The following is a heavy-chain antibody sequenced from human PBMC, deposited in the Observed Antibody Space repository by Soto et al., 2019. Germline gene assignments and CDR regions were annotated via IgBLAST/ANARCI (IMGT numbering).Heavy chain of an antibody. V-gene: IGHV3-15*01. D-gene: IGHD6-13*01. CDR3: TTRHSSSWYDGRFDY. CDR2: IKSKTDGGTT. CDR1: GFTFSNAW. Sequence: GGSLRLSCAASGFTFSNAWMSWVRQAPGKGLEWVGRIKSKTDGGTTDYAAPVKGRFTISRDDSKNTLYLQMNSLKTEDTAVYYCTTRHSSSWYDGRFDYWGQGTLVTVSS. J-gene: IGHJ4*02.